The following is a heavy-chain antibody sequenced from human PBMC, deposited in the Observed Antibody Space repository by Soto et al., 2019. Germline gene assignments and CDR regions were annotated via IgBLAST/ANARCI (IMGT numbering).Heavy chain of an antibody. D-gene: IGHD6-13*01. V-gene: IGHV3-33*01. J-gene: IGHJ5*02. Sequence: QVQLVESGGGVVQPGSSLRLSCAASGFRLSDHGMHWVRQAPGKGLEWVAISYSDGRNKYYADSVKGRFTISRDNSKNKLDLQMNSLRGEDTALYYCARGSWQQLGDRCGQGTLVTVSS. CDR2: SYSDGRNK. CDR1: GFRLSDHG. CDR3: ARGSWQQLGDR.